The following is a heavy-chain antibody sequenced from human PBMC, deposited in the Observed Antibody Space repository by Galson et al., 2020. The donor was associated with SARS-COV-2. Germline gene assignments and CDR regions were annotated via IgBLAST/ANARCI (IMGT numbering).Heavy chain of an antibody. V-gene: IGHV3-23*01. Sequence: GASLKISCAASGFTFNTYAMSWVRQAPGKGLEWVSANSGSGDRHFYADSVKGRITITRENSKNTLYLQMNSLRVDDTAVYYCSSPSLGYTYGGSAYWGQGTLVTVSA. CDR2: NSGSGDRH. CDR1: GFTFNTYA. CDR3: SSPSLGYTYGGSAY. J-gene: IGHJ4*02. D-gene: IGHD5-18*01.